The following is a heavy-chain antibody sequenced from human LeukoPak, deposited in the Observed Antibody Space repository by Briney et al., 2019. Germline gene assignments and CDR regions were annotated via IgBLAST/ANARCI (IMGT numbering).Heavy chain of an antibody. CDR1: GGSVSSGSYY. Sequence: SETLSLTCTVSGGSVSSGSYYWSWIRQPPGKGLDWIGYIYYSGSTNYNPSLKSRVTISVDTSKNQFSLKLSSVTAADTAVYYCARVDTASFDPWGQGTLVTVSS. CDR3: ARVDTASFDP. CDR2: IYYSGST. V-gene: IGHV4-61*01. J-gene: IGHJ5*02. D-gene: IGHD5-18*01.